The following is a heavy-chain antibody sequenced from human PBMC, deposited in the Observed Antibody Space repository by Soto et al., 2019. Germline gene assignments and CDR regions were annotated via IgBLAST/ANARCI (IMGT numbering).Heavy chain of an antibody. V-gene: IGHV3-9*01. CDR1: GFTFDSYA. CDR2: ISWNSNTS. Sequence: GGPRNLSWASSGFTFDSYAMHWVRHAPGKGLERVSGISWNSNTSAYADSVKGRFTISRDNAKNSLYLQMNSLRAEDTAFYYCARDTGPNWGQGTLVTV. J-gene: IGHJ4*02. CDR3: ARDTGPN.